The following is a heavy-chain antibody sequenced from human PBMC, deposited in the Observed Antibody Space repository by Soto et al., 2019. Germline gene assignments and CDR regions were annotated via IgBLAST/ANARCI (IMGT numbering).Heavy chain of an antibody. Sequence: QVQLVESGGGVVQPGRSLRLSCAASGFTFSNSGMHWVRQAPGKGLEWVAVIWYDGSNKYYVDSVKGRFTISRDNSKNTLYLEMNSLRAEDTAVYYCARGGYSGSYYGVDYWGQGTLVTVSS. CDR2: IWYDGSNK. J-gene: IGHJ4*02. CDR1: GFTFSNSG. V-gene: IGHV3-33*01. CDR3: ARGGYSGSYYGVDY. D-gene: IGHD1-26*01.